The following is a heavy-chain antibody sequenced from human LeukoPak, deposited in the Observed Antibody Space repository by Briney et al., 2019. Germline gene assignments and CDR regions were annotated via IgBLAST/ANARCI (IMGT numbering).Heavy chain of an antibody. V-gene: IGHV4-61*01. CDR1: GGSVSSGSYY. D-gene: IGHD3-9*01. J-gene: IGHJ4*02. CDR2: IYYSGST. Sequence: SETLSLTCTVSGGSVSSGSYYWSWIRQPPGKGLEWTGYIYYSGSTNYNPSLKSRVTISVDTSKNQFSLKLSSVTAADTAVYYCARVGGGPYYDILTGFDYWGQGALVTVSS. CDR3: ARVGGGPYYDILTGFDY.